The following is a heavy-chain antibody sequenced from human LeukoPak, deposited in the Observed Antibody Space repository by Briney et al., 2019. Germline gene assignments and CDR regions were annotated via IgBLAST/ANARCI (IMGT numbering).Heavy chain of an antibody. CDR3: ARVASTSAYCGGDCYFD. CDR2: IYTSGST. D-gene: IGHD2-21*02. Sequence: PSETLSLTCTVSGGSISSYYWSWIRQPAGKGLEWIGRIYTSGSTNYNPSLKSRVTMLVDTSKNQFSLKLSSVTAADTAVYYCARVASTSAYCGGDCYFDWGQGTLVTVSS. CDR1: GGSISSYY. J-gene: IGHJ4*02. V-gene: IGHV4-4*07.